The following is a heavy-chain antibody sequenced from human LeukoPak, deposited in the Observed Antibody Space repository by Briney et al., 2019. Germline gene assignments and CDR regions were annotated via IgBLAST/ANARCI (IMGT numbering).Heavy chain of an antibody. CDR1: GYSISSGYY. J-gene: IGHJ5*02. D-gene: IGHD1-26*01. CDR3: AGCIVGATMWFDP. CDR2: IYHSGST. Sequence: SETLSLTCTVSGYSISSGYYWGWIRQPPGKGLEWIGSIYHSGSTYYNPSLKSRVTISVDTSKNQFSLKLSSVTAANTAVYYCAGCIVGATMWFDPWGQGTLVTVSS. V-gene: IGHV4-38-2*02.